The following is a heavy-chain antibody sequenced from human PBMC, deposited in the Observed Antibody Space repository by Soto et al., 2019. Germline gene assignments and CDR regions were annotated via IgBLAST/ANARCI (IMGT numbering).Heavy chain of an antibody. CDR1: GCSIVTSSYY. D-gene: IGHD1-1*01. J-gene: IGHJ6*02. V-gene: IGHV4-39*01. Sequence: PXETLSLTCAVSGCSIVTSSYYWGWIRQPPGKGLEWLGHIYYSGNTYYHPSLKSRVTISVDTSRNQFSLRLSSVTAADTAVYYCARLPQEYNYYGMDVWGQGTTVTVSS. CDR2: IYYSGNT. CDR3: ARLPQEYNYYGMDV.